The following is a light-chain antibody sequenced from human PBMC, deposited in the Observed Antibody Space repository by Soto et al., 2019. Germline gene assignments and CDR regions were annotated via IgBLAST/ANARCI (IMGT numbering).Light chain of an antibody. J-gene: IGKJ1*01. CDR1: QSVSSN. CDR3: QQYDNWPPRP. Sequence: TQSPATLSVSPGERATLSCRASQSVSSNLAWYQQKPGQAPRLLIYGASTRATGIPARFSGSGSGTEFTLTISSLQSEDFAVYYLQQYDNWPPRPFGQG. V-gene: IGKV3-15*01. CDR2: GAS.